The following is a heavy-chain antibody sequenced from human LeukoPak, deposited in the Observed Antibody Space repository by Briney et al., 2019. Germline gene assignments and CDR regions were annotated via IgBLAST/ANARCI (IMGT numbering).Heavy chain of an antibody. J-gene: IGHJ4*02. Sequence: GGSMRLSCAASGFTFSTYWMHWVRQAPGKGLVWVARIKGDGSSTIYADSVKGRFTISRDNSKNTLYLQTSSLRAEDTAVYYCARASTTVPNLLDHWGRGTLVTVSS. D-gene: IGHD4-17*01. CDR2: IKGDGSST. CDR1: GFTFSTYW. CDR3: ARASTTVPNLLDH. V-gene: IGHV3-74*01.